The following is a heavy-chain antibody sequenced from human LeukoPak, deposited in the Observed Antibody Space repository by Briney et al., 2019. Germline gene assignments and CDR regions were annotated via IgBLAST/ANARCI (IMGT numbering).Heavy chain of an antibody. D-gene: IGHD6-19*01. CDR3: ARGTPSSSGWLYYGMDV. CDR2: ISYDGSNK. V-gene: IGHV3-30-3*01. CDR1: GFTFSSYA. Sequence: GGTLRLSCAASGFTFSSYAMHWVRQAPGKGLEWVAVISYDGSNKYYADSVKGRFTISRDNSKNTLYLQMNSLRAEDTAVYYCARGTPSSSGWLYYGMDVWGQGTTVTVSS. J-gene: IGHJ6*02.